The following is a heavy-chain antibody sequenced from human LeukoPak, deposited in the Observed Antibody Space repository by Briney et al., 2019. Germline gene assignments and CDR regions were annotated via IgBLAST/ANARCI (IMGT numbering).Heavy chain of an antibody. CDR3: ATALPKRMIVVVIFDY. D-gene: IGHD3-22*01. CDR2: FDPEDGET. CDR1: GYTLTELS. V-gene: IGHV1-24*01. Sequence: GAAVKVSCKVSGYTLTELSMHWVRQAPGKGREWVGGFDPEDGETIYAQKFQGRVTMTEDTSTDTAYMELSSLRSEDTAVYYCATALPKRMIVVVIFDYWGQGTLVTVSS. J-gene: IGHJ4*02.